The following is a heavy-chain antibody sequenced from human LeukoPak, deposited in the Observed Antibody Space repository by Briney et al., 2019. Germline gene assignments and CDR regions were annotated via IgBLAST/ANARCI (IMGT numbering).Heavy chain of an antibody. V-gene: IGHV3-74*01. CDR2: ISSDGTST. Sequence: GRSLRLSCAASGFTFSSYGMHWVRQAPGKGLVWVSRISSDGTSTTYADSVKGRFTISRDNAKNTLYLQLDSLRAEDTAIYYCASPGWSDALDMWGQGTRVTVSS. CDR1: GFTFSSYG. J-gene: IGHJ3*02. CDR3: ASPGWSDALDM. D-gene: IGHD2-15*01.